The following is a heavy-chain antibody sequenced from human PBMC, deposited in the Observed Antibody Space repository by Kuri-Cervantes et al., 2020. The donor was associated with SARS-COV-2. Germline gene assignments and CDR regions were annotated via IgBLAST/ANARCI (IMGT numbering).Heavy chain of an antibody. Sequence: GGSLRLSCAASGFPFSSYEINWVRQAPGRGLEWLSYISNTGSTIYYADSVKGRFNISRDNAKNSLSLQMNSLRAEDTAVYYCARDSPEDIVVVPAAMEPYYFDYWGQGTLVTVSS. CDR3: ARDSPEDIVVVPAAMEPYYFDY. D-gene: IGHD2-2*01. V-gene: IGHV3-48*03. CDR2: ISNTGSTI. CDR1: GFPFSSYE. J-gene: IGHJ4*02.